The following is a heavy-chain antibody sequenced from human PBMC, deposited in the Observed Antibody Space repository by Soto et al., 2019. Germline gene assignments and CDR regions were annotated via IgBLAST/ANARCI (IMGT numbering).Heavy chain of an antibody. V-gene: IGHV5-10-1*01. J-gene: IGHJ6*02. D-gene: IGHD5-18*01. CDR3: ARPRASYGYGGYYYYGMDV. CDR2: IDPSDSYT. Sequence: PGESLKISCKGSGYSLTSYWISWVRQMPGKGLEWMGRIDPSDSYTNYSPSFQGHVTISADKSISTAYLQWSSLKASDTAMYYCARPRASYGYGGYYYYGMDVWGQGTTVTVSS. CDR1: GYSLTSYW.